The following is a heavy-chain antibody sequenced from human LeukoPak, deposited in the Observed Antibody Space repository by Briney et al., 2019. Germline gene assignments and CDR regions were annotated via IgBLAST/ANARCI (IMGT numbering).Heavy chain of an antibody. CDR2: INSDESIT. D-gene: IGHD4-11*01. V-gene: IGHV3-74*01. CDR1: GFTFSSSW. Sequence: GGSLRLSCAASGFTFSSSWMYWVRQAPGKGLVWVSRINSDESITTYAASVKGGFIISRDNAKNTLYLQMNSMRAEDTAVYYCARGLVPGFLDYWGQGTPVTVSS. J-gene: IGHJ4*02. CDR3: ARGLVPGFLDY.